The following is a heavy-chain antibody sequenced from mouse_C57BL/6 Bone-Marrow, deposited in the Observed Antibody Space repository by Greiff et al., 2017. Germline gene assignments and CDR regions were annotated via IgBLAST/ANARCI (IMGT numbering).Heavy chain of an antibody. CDR2: IWRGGST. D-gene: IGHD2-3*01. Sequence: QVQLQQSGPGLVQPSQSLSITCTVSGFSLTSYGVHWVRQSPGKGLEWLGVIWRGGSTDYNAAFISRLSISKDNSKSQVFFKMNSLQADDTAVDYCARNGGYYRAWFAYWGQGTLVTVSA. CDR3: ARNGGYYRAWFAY. J-gene: IGHJ3*01. CDR1: GFSLTSYG. V-gene: IGHV2-2*01.